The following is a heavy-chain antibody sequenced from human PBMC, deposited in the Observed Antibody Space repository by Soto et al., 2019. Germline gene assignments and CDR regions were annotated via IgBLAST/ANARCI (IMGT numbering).Heavy chain of an antibody. CDR3: AGGRHYYGSGGGMDV. J-gene: IGHJ6*02. D-gene: IGHD3-10*01. CDR2: ISYDGSNK. CDR1: GFTFSSYA. Sequence: QVQLVESGGGVVQPGRSLRLSCAASGFTFSSYAMHWVRQAPGKGLEWVAVISYDGSNKYYADSVKGRFTISRDNSKNTLYLQMNSLRAEDTAVYYCAGGRHYYGSGGGMDVWGQGTTVTVSS. V-gene: IGHV3-30-3*01.